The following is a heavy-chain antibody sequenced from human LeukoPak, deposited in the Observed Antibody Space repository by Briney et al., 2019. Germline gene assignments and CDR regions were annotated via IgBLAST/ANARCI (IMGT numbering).Heavy chain of an antibody. CDR1: GFTFSDFW. Sequence: GGSLRLSCAGSGFTFSDFWMTWVRQTPGKGLEWVANIKEDGTEKNLVDSVKGRFTISRDNTKNLLFLEMNSLRAEDMAVYYCARDREPSLTTMIVGFLKHWGQGTLVTVSS. CDR3: ARDREPSLTTMIVGFLKH. CDR2: IKEDGTEK. V-gene: IGHV3-7*01. D-gene: IGHD3-22*01. J-gene: IGHJ1*01.